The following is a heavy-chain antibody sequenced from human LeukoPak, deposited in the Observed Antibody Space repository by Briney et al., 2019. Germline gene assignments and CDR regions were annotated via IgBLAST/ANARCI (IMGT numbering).Heavy chain of an antibody. CDR2: ISTSGGST. Sequence: GGSLRLSCAASGFTFSNYAMSWVRQAPGKGLEGVSVISTSGGSTYYADSVKGGFTISRDNSKNTLYLQMNSLRAEDTAVYYCAKGTGSGWYGNNWFDPWGQGTLVTVSS. J-gene: IGHJ5*02. V-gene: IGHV3-23*01. CDR3: AKGTGSGWYGNNWFDP. CDR1: GFTFSNYA. D-gene: IGHD6-19*01.